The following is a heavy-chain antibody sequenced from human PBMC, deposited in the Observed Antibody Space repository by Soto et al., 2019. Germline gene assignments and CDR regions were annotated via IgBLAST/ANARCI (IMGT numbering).Heavy chain of an antibody. D-gene: IGHD3-22*01. CDR1: GFTFSSYW. V-gene: IGHV3-7*03. Sequence: QPGGSLRLSCAASGFTFSSYWMSWVRQAPGKGLEWVANIKQDGSEKYYVDSVKGRFTISRDNAKNSLYLQMNSLRAEDTAVYYCAREAYYYDSSGYFDYWGQGTLVTVSS. CDR2: IKQDGSEK. J-gene: IGHJ4*02. CDR3: AREAYYYDSSGYFDY.